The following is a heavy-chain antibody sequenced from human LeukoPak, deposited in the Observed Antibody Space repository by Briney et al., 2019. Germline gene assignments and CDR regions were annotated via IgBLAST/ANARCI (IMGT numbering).Heavy chain of an antibody. CDR3: ARAGWFAGLDYYYYMDV. V-gene: IGHV4-59*01. J-gene: IGHJ6*03. CDR2: IYYSGST. Sequence: SETLSLTCTVSGGSISSYYWSWIRQPPGKGLEWIGYIYYSGSTNYNPSLKSRVTISVDTSKNQFSLKLSSVTAADTAVYYCARAGWFAGLDYYYYMDVWGKGTTVTVSS. CDR1: GGSISSYY. D-gene: IGHD3-10*01.